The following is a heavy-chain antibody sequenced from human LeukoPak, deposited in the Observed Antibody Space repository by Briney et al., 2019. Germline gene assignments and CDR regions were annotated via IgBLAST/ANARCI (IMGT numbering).Heavy chain of an antibody. CDR3: AKGPYSSGGRVAFDI. D-gene: IGHD6-19*01. CDR2: SNPSGGST. J-gene: IGHJ3*02. CDR1: GYTFTSYY. Sequence: ASVKVSCKASGYTFTSYYMHWVRQAPGQGLEWMGISNPSGGSTSYAQKFQGRVTMTRDTSTSTVYMELSGLRSEDTAVYYCAKGPYSSGGRVAFDIWGQGTMVTVSS. V-gene: IGHV1-46*01.